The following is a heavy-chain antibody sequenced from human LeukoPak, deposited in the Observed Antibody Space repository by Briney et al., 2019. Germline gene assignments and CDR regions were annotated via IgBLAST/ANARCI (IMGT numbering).Heavy chain of an antibody. D-gene: IGHD2-15*01. J-gene: IGHJ4*02. V-gene: IGHV3-30*18. CDR2: VSYDGNYR. Sequence: GKSLRLSCAASGFTFSVYGIHWVRQAPGKGLEWVAVVSYDGNYRNFADSVKGRFTISRDNSKNTVYLQMNSLRAEDTAVYFCAKDRGGSTYYPFLSYFFDYWGQGTLVTVSS. CDR3: AKDRGGSTYYPFLSYFFDY. CDR1: GFTFSVYG.